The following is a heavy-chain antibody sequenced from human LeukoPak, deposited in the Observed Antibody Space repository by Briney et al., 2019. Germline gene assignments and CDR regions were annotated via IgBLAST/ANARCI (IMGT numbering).Heavy chain of an antibody. CDR1: GGSFSGYY. D-gene: IGHD5-18*01. J-gene: IGHJ5*02. V-gene: IGHV4-34*01. Sequence: SETLSLTCAVYGGSFSGYYWSWIRQPPGKGLEWIGEINHSGSTNNNPSLKSRVTISVDTSKNQFSLKLSSVTAADTAVYYCARGRLRNWFDPWGQGTLVTVFS. CDR2: INHSGST. CDR3: ARGRLRNWFDP.